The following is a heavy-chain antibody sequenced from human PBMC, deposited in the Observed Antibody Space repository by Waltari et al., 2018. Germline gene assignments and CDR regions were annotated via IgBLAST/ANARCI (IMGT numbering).Heavy chain of an antibody. CDR3: ARLDRFSDYNWFDP. CDR2: INHSGGT. CDR1: GYSISSGYY. V-gene: IGHV4-38-2*02. Sequence: QVQLQESGPGLVKPSETLSLTCTVSGYSISSGYYWGWIRQPPGKGLEWIGTINHSGGTKYNPSLKSRVTISVDTSKNQFSRKLTSVTAADAAVYYCARLDRFSDYNWFDPWGHGTLVTVSS. D-gene: IGHD3-22*01. J-gene: IGHJ5*02.